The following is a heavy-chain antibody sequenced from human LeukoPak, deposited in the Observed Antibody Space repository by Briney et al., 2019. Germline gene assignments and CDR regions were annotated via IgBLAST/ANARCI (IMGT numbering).Heavy chain of an antibody. CDR2: IIPIFGTA. V-gene: IGHV1-69*06. J-gene: IGHJ6*03. Sequence: SVKVSCKASGGTFSSYAISWVRQAPGQGLEWMGGIIPIFGTANYAQKFQGRVMITADKSTSTAYMELSSLRSEDTAVYYCARAYIAARPTYYYYYMDVWGKGTTVTVSS. CDR1: GGTFSSYA. D-gene: IGHD6-6*01. CDR3: ARAYIAARPTYYYYYMDV.